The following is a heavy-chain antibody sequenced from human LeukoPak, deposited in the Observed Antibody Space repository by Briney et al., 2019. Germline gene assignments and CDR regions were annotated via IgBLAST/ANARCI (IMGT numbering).Heavy chain of an antibody. V-gene: IGHV1-46*01. J-gene: IGHJ3*02. CDR2: INPSGGST. CDR3: ARGGDFWSGYYSAAFDI. D-gene: IGHD3-3*01. Sequence: ASVKVSCKASGYTFTGYHMHWARQAPGQGLEWMGIINPSGGSTSYAQKFQGRVTMTRDMSTSTVYMELSSLRSEDTAVYYCARGGDFWSGYYSAAFDIWGQGTMVTVSS. CDR1: GYTFTGYH.